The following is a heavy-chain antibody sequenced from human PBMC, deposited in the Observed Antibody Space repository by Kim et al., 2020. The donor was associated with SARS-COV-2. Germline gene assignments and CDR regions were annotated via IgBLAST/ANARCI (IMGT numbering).Heavy chain of an antibody. D-gene: IGHD3-10*01. CDR2: ISGSGGST. J-gene: IGHJ2*01. CDR3: AKGGDGSGSYQNKNWYFDL. CDR1: GFTFSSYA. Sequence: GGSLRLSCAASGFTFSSYAMSWVRQAPGKGLEWVSAISGSGGSTYYADSVKGRFTISRDNSKNTLYLQMNSLRAEDTAVYYCAKGGDGSGSYQNKNWYFDLWGRGTLVTVSS. V-gene: IGHV3-23*01.